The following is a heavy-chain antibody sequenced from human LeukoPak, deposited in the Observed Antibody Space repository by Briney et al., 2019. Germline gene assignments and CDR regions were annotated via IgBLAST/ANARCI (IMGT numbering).Heavy chain of an antibody. CDR2: INPNSGAT. J-gene: IGHJ4*02. D-gene: IGHD1-14*01. CDR3: ARLNGNHFDY. Sequence: ASVKVSCKASGYTFTGYHMHWVRQAPGQGLEWMAWINPNSGATGYAQKFQGRVTMTRDTSTSTAYMELSRLRSDDTAVYYCARLNGNHFDYWGQGTLVAVSS. V-gene: IGHV1-2*02. CDR1: GYTFTGYH.